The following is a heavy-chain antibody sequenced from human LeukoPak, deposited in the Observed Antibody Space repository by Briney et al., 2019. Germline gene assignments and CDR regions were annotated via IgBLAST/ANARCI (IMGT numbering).Heavy chain of an antibody. CDR2: INHSGIA. Sequence: SETLSLTCAVYGGSFSGYFWSWIRQPPGKGLEWIGEINHSGIATYNPSLKSRVSMSVDRSKNQFTLKLNSVTAADTAVYYCARLKWFGELLRGFDPWGQGTLVTVSS. D-gene: IGHD3-10*01. J-gene: IGHJ5*02. CDR1: GGSFSGYF. V-gene: IGHV4-34*01. CDR3: ARLKWFGELLRGFDP.